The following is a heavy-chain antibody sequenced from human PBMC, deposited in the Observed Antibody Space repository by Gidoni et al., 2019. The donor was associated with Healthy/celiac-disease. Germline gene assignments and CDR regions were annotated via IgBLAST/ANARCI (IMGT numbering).Heavy chain of an antibody. V-gene: IGHV1-46*03. CDR3: ATTGYSSGWLDY. CDR1: GYTFTSYD. D-gene: IGHD6-19*01. J-gene: IGHJ4*02. Sequence: QVQLVQSGAEVKKPGASVQVYCQASGYTFTSYDMHWVRQAPGQGLEWMVIINPSGGSTSYDQKFQGRVTMTRDTSTSTVYMDLSSLRSEDTAVYYCATTGYSSGWLDYGGQGTLVTVSS. CDR2: INPSGGST.